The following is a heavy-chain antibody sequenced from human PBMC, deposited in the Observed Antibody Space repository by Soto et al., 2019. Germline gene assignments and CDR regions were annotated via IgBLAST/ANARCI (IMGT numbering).Heavy chain of an antibody. V-gene: IGHV1-46*04. CDR2: FNPMSGST. J-gene: IGHJ4*02. Sequence: QVQLVQSGAEVKKPGASVKISCKTSGYIFINYYIHWVQQAPGQGLEWVELFNPMSGSTNYAQKLQGRDTVTSDTSTRTVYMELSSLISEDTAVYYCARDLAAADYWGQGTLVTVSS. CDR1: GYIFINYY. D-gene: IGHD6-13*01. CDR3: ARDLAAADY.